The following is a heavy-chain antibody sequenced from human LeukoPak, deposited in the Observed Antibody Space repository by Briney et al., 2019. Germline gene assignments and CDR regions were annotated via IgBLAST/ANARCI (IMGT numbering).Heavy chain of an antibody. CDR1: GNSFTTSW. Sequence: GESLKISCKHSGNSFTTSWIGWGRQPPEKGLGWRGIIYPGDSDTRYSPSFHGQVTISADKSITPAYLQWSSLKASDTAIYYCAIHGGSGSYSQSFDYWGQGTLVTVSS. CDR2: IYPGDSDT. CDR3: AIHGGSGSYSQSFDY. V-gene: IGHV5-51*01. J-gene: IGHJ4*02. D-gene: IGHD3-10*01.